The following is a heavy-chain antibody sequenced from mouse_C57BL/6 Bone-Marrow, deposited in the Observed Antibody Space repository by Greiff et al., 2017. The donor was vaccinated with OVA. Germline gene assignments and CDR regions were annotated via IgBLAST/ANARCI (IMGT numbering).Heavy chain of an antibody. CDR3: TRCEDDGYLDY. J-gene: IGHJ2*01. CDR1: GYAFSSYW. V-gene: IGHV1-80*01. CDR2: LYPGDGDT. Sequence: QVQLQQSGAELVKPGASVKISCKASGYAFSSYWMNWVKQRPGKGLEWIGQLYPGDGDTNYNGQFKGKATLTADKSSSTAYMQLSSLTSEDSAVYFRTRCEDDGYLDYWGQGTTLTVSS.